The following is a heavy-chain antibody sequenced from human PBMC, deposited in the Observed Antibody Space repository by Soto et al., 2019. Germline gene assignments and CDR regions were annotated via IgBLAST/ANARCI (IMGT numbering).Heavy chain of an antibody. CDR3: ARGLNTAAALDY. J-gene: IGHJ4*02. Sequence: QLQLQESGSGLVKPSQTLSLTCAVSGGSISSGGYSWSWIRQPPGKGLEWIGYIYHSGSTYYTPSPXNXXTISVDRSKNQFSLKLSSVTAADTAVYYCARGLNTAAALDYWGQGTLVTVSS. CDR1: GGSISSGGYS. D-gene: IGHD6-13*01. CDR2: IYHSGST. V-gene: IGHV4-30-2*01.